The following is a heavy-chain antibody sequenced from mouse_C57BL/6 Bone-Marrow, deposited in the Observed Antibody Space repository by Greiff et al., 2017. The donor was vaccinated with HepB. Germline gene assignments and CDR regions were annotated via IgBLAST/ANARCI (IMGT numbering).Heavy chain of an antibody. Sequence: VQLQQSGAELARPGASVKLSCKASGYTFTSYGISWVKQRTGQGLEWIGEIYPRSGNTYYNEKFKGKATLTADKSSSTAYMELRSLTSEDSAVYFCARFYYGFYYFDYWGQGTTLTVSS. CDR2: IYPRSGNT. V-gene: IGHV1-81*01. CDR1: GYTFTSYG. J-gene: IGHJ2*01. D-gene: IGHD2-1*01. CDR3: ARFYYGFYYFDY.